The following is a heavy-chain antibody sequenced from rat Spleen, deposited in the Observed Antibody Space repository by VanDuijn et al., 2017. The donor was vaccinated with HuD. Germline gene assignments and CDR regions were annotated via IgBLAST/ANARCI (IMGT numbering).Heavy chain of an antibody. V-gene: IGHV3-3*01. CDR3: GREAIWALSPRGYFDY. J-gene: IGHJ2*01. CDR2: INNVGGT. Sequence: EVQLQESGPGLVKPSQSLSLTCSVTGYSITSSYGWNWIRKFPGNKLEWMGYINNVGGTNYNPSLKSRISITRDTTKNQFFLQVNSVTTEDTATYYCGREAIWALSPRGYFDYWGQGVMVTVSS. D-gene: IGHD4-6*01. CDR1: GYSITSSYG.